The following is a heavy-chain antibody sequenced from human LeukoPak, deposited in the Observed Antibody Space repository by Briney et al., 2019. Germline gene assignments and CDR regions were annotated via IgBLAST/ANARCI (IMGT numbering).Heavy chain of an antibody. CDR3: AVEGGYCSSTSCYSPLDY. CDR1: GYSISSNYY. Sequence: KPSETLSLTCTVSGYSISSNYYWGWIRQPPGKGLEWIGSIYHSGSTYYNPSLKSRVTISVDTSKNQFSLKLSSVIAADTAVYYCAVEGGYCSSTSCYSPLDYWGQGTLVTVSS. D-gene: IGHD2-2*01. J-gene: IGHJ4*02. CDR2: IYHSGST. V-gene: IGHV4-38-2*02.